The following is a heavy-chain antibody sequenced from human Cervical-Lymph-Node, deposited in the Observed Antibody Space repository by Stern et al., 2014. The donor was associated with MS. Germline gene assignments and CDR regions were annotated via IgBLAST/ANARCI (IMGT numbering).Heavy chain of an antibody. V-gene: IGHV3-21*06. Sequence: EVQLVESGGGLVKPGGSLRLSCAASGFTFTDSALNWVRQAPGKGLEWLSSISSSGGYISYADSAKGRFTISRDNARNSVYLQMSSLRAEDTAVYYCARVKNPSGSYYHGMDVWGQGTTVTVSS. CDR1: GFTFTDSA. CDR2: ISSSGGYI. D-gene: IGHD3-10*01. J-gene: IGHJ6*02. CDR3: ARVKNPSGSYYHGMDV.